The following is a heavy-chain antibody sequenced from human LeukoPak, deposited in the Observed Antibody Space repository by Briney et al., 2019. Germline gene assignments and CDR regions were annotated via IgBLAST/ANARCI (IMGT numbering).Heavy chain of an antibody. CDR1: GFTFDDYA. CDR3: ARSEDLSYFDY. CDR2: ISWNSGSI. V-gene: IGHV3-9*01. J-gene: IGHJ4*02. Sequence: PGRSLRLSCAASGFTFDDYAMQWVPHAPGKGLEWVSGISWNSGSIGYADSVKGRFTISRDNAKNSLYLQMNSLRAEDTALYYCARSEDLSYFDYWGQGTLVTVSS. D-gene: IGHD1-14*01.